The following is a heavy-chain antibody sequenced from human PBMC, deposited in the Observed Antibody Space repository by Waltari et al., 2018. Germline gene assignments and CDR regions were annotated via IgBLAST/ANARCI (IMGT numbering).Heavy chain of an antibody. CDR2: ISGRGGST. J-gene: IGHJ4*02. D-gene: IGHD3-3*01. V-gene: IGHV3-23*01. Sequence: EVQLLESGGGLVQPGGSLRLSCAASGSTFSSYAMSWVRQAPGKGLEWVSAISGRGGSTYYADSVKGRFTISRDNSKNTLYLQMNSLRAEDTAVYYCAKVSYYDFWSFDYWGQGTLVTVSS. CDR1: GSTFSSYA. CDR3: AKVSYYDFWSFDY.